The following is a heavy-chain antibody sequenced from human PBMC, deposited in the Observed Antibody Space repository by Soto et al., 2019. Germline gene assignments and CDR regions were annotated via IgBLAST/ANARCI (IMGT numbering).Heavy chain of an antibody. CDR1: GGSISSYY. Sequence: QVQLQESGPGLVKPSETLSLTCTVSGGSISSYYWSWIRQPPGQGLEWIGYIYYSGSTNYNPSLKSRVTISVDTSKNQFSLKLSSVTAADTAVYYCARRIVGRLHMTTVTTGWFDPWGQGTLVTVSS. D-gene: IGHD4-17*01. CDR3: ARRIVGRLHMTTVTTGWFDP. J-gene: IGHJ5*02. CDR2: IYYSGST. V-gene: IGHV4-59*01.